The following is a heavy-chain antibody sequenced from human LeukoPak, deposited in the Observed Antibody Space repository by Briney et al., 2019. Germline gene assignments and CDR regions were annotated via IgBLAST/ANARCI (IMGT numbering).Heavy chain of an antibody. V-gene: IGHV4-39*07. J-gene: IGHJ3*02. D-gene: IGHD3-22*01. CDR3: AKSTYYYDTFVNAFDI. CDR1: GGSISSSSYY. CDR2: IYYSGST. Sequence: SETLSLTCTVSGGSISSSSYYWGWIRQPPGKGLEWIGSIYYSGSTYYNPSLKSRVTISVDTSKNQFSLKLSSVTAADTAVYYCAKSTYYYDTFVNAFDIWGQGTMVTVSS.